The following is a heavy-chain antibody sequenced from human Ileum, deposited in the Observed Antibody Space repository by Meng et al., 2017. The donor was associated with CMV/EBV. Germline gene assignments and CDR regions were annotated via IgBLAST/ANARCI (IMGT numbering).Heavy chain of an antibody. CDR2: ISWNSGSI. J-gene: IGHJ5*02. D-gene: IGHD6-19*01. Sequence: GGSLRLSCTASGFTFTNQAMHWVRQAPGKGLEWVSGISWNSGSIGYADSVKDRFTISRDNAKNSLYLQMNSLRAEDTAVYYCVRGGSSSGWYSRFDPWGQGTLVTVSS. CDR1: GFTFTNQA. V-gene: IGHV3-9*01. CDR3: VRGGSSSGWYSRFDP.